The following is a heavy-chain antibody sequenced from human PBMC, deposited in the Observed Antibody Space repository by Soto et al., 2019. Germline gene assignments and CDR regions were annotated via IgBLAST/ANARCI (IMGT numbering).Heavy chain of an antibody. D-gene: IGHD3-3*01. Sequence: EVQLVESGGGLVKPGRSLRLSCTASGFTFGDYAMSWFRQAPGKGLEWVGFIRSKAYGGTTEYAASVKGRFTISRDDSKSNAYLKMNSLKTEDTAVYYCTRGYVFWSGYYGGKDDWGQGTLVTVSS. V-gene: IGHV3-49*05. J-gene: IGHJ4*02. CDR1: GFTFGDYA. CDR2: IRSKAYGGTT. CDR3: TRGYVFWSGYYGGKDD.